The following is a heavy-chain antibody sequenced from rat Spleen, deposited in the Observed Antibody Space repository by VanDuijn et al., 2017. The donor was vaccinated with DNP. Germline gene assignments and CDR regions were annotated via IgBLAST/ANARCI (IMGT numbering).Heavy chain of an antibody. V-gene: IGHV5-25*01. CDR3: ATHDYGH. J-gene: IGHJ2*01. Sequence: EVQLVETGGGLVQPGRSLKLSCVASGFTFSDYYMAWVRQAPTKGLEWVASISPSGGSTYYRDSVKGRFTISRDNAKSTLYLQMDSLRSEDTATYYCATHDYGHWGQGVMVTVSS. D-gene: IGHD1-11*01. CDR2: ISPSGGST. CDR1: GFTFSDYY.